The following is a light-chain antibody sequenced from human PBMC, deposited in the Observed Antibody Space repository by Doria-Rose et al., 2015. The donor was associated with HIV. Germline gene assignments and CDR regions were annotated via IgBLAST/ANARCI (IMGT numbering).Light chain of an antibody. V-gene: IGLV1-51*01. CDR1: SKIGNNY. CDR2: GNN. J-gene: IGLJ3*02. Sequence: SKIGNNYVSWYQKLPGTAPKLLIFGNNKRPSGIPDRFSGSKSGTSATLGITGLQTGDEADYYCATWDSSLSVWVFGGGTKLTVL. CDR3: ATWDSSLSVWV.